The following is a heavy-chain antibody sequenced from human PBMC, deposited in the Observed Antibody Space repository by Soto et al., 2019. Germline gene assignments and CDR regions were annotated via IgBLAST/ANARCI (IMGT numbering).Heavy chain of an antibody. CDR2: IIPIFGTA. D-gene: IGHD2-15*01. J-gene: IGHJ5*02. CDR3: ARAKYCSGGSCYAKNWFDP. CDR1: GGTFSSYA. Sequence: ASVKVSCKASGGTFSSYAISWVRQAPGQGLEWMGGIIPIFGTANYAQKFQGRVTITADESTSTAYMELSSLRSEDTAVYYCARAKYCSGGSCYAKNWFDPWGQGTLVTASS. V-gene: IGHV1-69*13.